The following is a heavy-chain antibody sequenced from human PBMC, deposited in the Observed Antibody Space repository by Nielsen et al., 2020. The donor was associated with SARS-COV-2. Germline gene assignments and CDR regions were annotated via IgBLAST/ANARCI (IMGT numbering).Heavy chain of an antibody. D-gene: IGHD6-13*01. Sequence: SETLSLTCTVSGGSISSSSYYWSWIRRPPGKGLEWIGWIYYSGSTKYNPSLKSRATISVDTSKSHFSLKLNSVTAADTAVYYCARATPWGSIWYYFDYWGQGTLVTVSS. CDR1: GGSISSSSYY. CDR3: ARATPWGSIWYYFDY. J-gene: IGHJ4*02. CDR2: IYYSGST. V-gene: IGHV4-61*03.